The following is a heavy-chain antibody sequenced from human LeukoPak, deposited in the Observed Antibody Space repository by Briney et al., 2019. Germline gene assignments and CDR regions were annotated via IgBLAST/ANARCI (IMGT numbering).Heavy chain of an antibody. D-gene: IGHD6-13*01. CDR1: GGSISSSRYY. J-gene: IGHJ5*02. CDR3: ARGLGQQLVEEGWFDP. V-gene: IGHV4-61*05. CDR2: IYYSGST. Sequence: SETLSLTCTVSGGSISSSRYYWGWIRQPPGKGLEWIGYIYYSGSTNYNPSLKSRVTISVDTSKNQFSLKLSSVTAADTAVYYCARGLGQQLVEEGWFDPWGQGTLVTVSS.